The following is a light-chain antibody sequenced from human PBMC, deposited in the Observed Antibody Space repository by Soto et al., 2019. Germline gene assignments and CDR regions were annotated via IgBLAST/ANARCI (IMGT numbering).Light chain of an antibody. CDR1: QSISSW. Sequence: DIQMTQSPSTLSASVGDRVTITSRASQSISSWLAWYQQKPGKAPKLLIYKASSLESGVSSRFSGSGSGTEFTLTFSSLQPDDFATYYCQQYNSYLYTFGQGTRLEIK. J-gene: IGKJ5*01. CDR2: KAS. V-gene: IGKV1-5*03. CDR3: QQYNSYLYT.